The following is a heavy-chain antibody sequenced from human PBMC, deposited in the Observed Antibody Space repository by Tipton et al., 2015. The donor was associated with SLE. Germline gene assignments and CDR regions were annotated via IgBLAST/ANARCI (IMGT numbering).Heavy chain of an antibody. CDR1: GGSISNYY. CDR3: ARGKTRVEY. J-gene: IGHJ4*02. Sequence: TLSLTCTVSGGSISNYYWSWIRRPAGKGLEWVGRFYTSGVTRYNPSLKSRVTMSVDTSNTQFSLNLYSVTAADTAVYYCARGKTRVEYWGQGTLVTVSS. V-gene: IGHV4-4*07. D-gene: IGHD1-14*01. CDR2: FYTSGVT.